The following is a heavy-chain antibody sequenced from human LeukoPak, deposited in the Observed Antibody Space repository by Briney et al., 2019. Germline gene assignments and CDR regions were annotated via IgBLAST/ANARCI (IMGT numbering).Heavy chain of an antibody. D-gene: IGHD3-22*01. V-gene: IGHV3-30*04. CDR3: ARSYYYDSSASDY. CDR1: GFTFSSYA. J-gene: IGHJ4*02. Sequence: GGSLRLSCAASGFTFSSYAMHWVRQAPGKGLEWVAVISYDGSNKYYADSVKGRFTISRDNSKNTLYLQMNSLRAEDTAVYYCARSYYYDSSASDYWGQGTLVTVSP. CDR2: ISYDGSNK.